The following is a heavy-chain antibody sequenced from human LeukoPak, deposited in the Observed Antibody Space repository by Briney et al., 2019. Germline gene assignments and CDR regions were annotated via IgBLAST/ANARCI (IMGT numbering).Heavy chain of an antibody. CDR3: AKRGVVIRVILVGFHKEAYYFDS. Sequence: GGSLRLSCAVSGITLSNYGMSWVRQAPGKGLEWVAGISGSGGSTNYADSVKGRFAISRDNPKNTLFLQMNSLRAEDTAVYFCAKRGVVIRVILVGFHKEAYYFDSWGQGALVTVSS. D-gene: IGHD3-22*01. CDR1: GITLSNYG. V-gene: IGHV3-23*01. J-gene: IGHJ4*02. CDR2: ISGSGGST.